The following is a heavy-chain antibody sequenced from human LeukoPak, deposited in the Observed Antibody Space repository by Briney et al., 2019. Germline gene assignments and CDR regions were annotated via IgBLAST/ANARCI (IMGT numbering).Heavy chain of an antibody. Sequence: GGSLRLSCAASGFIFSNYALHWVRQAPGKGLEWVALTSYEGTNKYYADSVKGRFTISRDNSKNTLYLQMNSLRAEDTAVYYCARDRVGATDYFDYWGQGTLVTVSS. J-gene: IGHJ4*02. CDR2: TSYEGTNK. CDR1: GFIFSNYA. V-gene: IGHV3-30-3*01. D-gene: IGHD1-26*01. CDR3: ARDRVGATDYFDY.